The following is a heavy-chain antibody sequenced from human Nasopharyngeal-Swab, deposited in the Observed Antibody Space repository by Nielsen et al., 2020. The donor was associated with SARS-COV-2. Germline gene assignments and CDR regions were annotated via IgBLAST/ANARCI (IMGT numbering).Heavy chain of an antibody. V-gene: IGHV3-73*01. D-gene: IGHD2-21*02. CDR1: GFTFSDSA. Sequence: GGSLRLSCAASGFTFSDSAIHWVRQASGKGLEWVGRIRSNGNNYATAYAASVKGRFIIFRDDPTNTAYLQMNSLKTEDTAVYYCTRCGGGCYSGRDYWGQGTLVTVSS. CDR2: IRSNGNNYAT. CDR3: TRCGGGCYSGRDY. J-gene: IGHJ4*02.